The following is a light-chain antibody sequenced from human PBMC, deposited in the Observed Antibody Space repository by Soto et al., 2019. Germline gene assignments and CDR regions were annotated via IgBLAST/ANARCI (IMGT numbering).Light chain of an antibody. V-gene: IGKV3-11*01. CDR1: QSISTY. Sequence: EIALTESPATLSLSPGERATLSCRASQSISTYLAWYQQKPGQAPRLLIHDASNRATGIPARFSGSGSGTDLTLTISSLAPEDFAIYYCQQRSNWPPITFGQGTRLEI. CDR3: QQRSNWPPIT. CDR2: DAS. J-gene: IGKJ5*01.